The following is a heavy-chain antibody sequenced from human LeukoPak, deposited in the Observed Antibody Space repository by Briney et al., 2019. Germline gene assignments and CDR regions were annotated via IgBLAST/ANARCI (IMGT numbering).Heavy chain of an antibody. D-gene: IGHD3-22*01. CDR1: GFTLSDYY. J-gene: IGHJ5*02. V-gene: IGHV3-11*04. CDR2: ISSSGSTI. Sequence: GSLRLSCAVSGFTLSDYYISWIRQAPGKGLGWVSYISSSGSTIYYADSVKGRFTNYRDHHKNSLYLQMNRLRAEHTAVYYCARDTGYYDTLGWFDPWGEGTLVTVSS. CDR3: ARDTGYYDTLGWFDP.